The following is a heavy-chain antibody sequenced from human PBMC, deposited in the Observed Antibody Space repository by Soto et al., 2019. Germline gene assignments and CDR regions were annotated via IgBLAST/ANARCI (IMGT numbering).Heavy chain of an antibody. CDR2: IYYSGST. CDR1: GGSISSSSYY. V-gene: IGHV4-39*01. D-gene: IGHD2-15*01. CDR3: ARPHYACSGGSCYLGKYGMDV. J-gene: IGHJ6*02. Sequence: SETLSLTCTVSGGSISSSSYYWGWIRQPPGKGLERIGSIYYSGSTYYNPSLKSRVTISVDTSKNQFSLKLSTVTAADTAVYYCARPHYACSGGSCYLGKYGMDVWGQGTTVTVSS.